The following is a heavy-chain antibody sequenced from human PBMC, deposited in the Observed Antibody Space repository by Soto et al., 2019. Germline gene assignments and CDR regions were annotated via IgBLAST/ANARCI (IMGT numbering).Heavy chain of an antibody. J-gene: IGHJ3*02. CDR1: GGTFSSYA. CDR3: ARDYDYVWGSYRSVRGGNYAFDI. CDR2: IIPIFGTA. D-gene: IGHD3-16*02. Sequence: QVQLVQSGAEVKKPGSSVKVSCKASGGTFSSYAISWVRQAPRQGLEWMGGIIPIFGTANYAQKFQGRVTITADASTSTAYMELSSLRSEDTAVYYCARDYDYVWGSYRSVRGGNYAFDIWSQGKMVTVS. V-gene: IGHV1-69*01.